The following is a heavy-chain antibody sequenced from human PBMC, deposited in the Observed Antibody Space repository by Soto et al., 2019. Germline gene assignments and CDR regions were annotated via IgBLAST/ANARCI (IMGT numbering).Heavy chain of an antibody. D-gene: IGHD3-9*01. J-gene: IGHJ4*02. CDR2: INPSGGST. CDR3: ARGQILRYFDWLFQSPDY. V-gene: IGHV1-46*01. CDR1: GYTFTSYY. Sequence: ASVKVSCKASGYTFTSYYMHWVRQAPGQGLEWMGIINPSGGSTSYAQKFQGRVTMTRNTSISTAYMELSSLRSEDTAAYYCARGQILRYFDWLFQSPDYWGQGTLVTVSS.